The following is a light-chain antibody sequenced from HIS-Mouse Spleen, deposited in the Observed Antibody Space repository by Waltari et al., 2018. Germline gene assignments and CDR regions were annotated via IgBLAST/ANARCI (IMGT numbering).Light chain of an antibody. V-gene: IGLV3-10*01. CDR1: ALPKQY. J-gene: IGLJ2*01. CDR3: YSTDSSGNHRV. Sequence: SYELTQPPSVSVSPGQTARITCSGDALPKQYAYWYQQKSGQAPVLVIFVDRKRPSGLPERCSGSSSGPMATLTISGAKVEDEADYYCYSTDSSGNHRVFGGGTKLTVL. CDR2: VDR.